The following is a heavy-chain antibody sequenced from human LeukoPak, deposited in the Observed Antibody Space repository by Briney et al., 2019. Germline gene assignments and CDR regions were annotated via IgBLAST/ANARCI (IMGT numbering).Heavy chain of an antibody. D-gene: IGHD3-16*01. CDR2: IWYDGSNE. J-gene: IGHJ6*02. CDR1: GFTFRNAG. V-gene: IGHV3-33*01. CDR3: ARGGGLDV. Sequence: PGGSLRLSCAVSGFTFRNAGMNWVRQAPGKGLEWVAIIWYDGSNEYYGDSVKGRFIISRDDSRNTLYLQMNSLRAEDTAVYFCARGGGLDVWGQGATVTVSS.